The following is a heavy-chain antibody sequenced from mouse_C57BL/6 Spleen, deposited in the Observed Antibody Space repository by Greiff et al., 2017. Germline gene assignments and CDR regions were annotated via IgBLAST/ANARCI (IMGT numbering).Heavy chain of an antibody. D-gene: IGHD2-1*01. J-gene: IGHJ4*01. Sequence: QVQLQQSGAELVRPGTSVKMSCKASGYTFTNYWIGWAKQRPGHGLEWIGDIYPGGGYTNYNEKFKGKATLTADKSSSTAYMQFSSLTSEDSAIYYCARNGNYSYYAMDYWGQGTSVTVSS. CDR3: ARNGNYSYYAMDY. V-gene: IGHV1-63*01. CDR1: GYTFTNYW. CDR2: IYPGGGYT.